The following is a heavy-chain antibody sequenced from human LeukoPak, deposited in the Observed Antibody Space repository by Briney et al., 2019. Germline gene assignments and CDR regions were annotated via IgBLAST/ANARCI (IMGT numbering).Heavy chain of an antibody. CDR3: ASADYGSGSPHFDY. Sequence: SETLSLTCTVSGGSISSYYWSWIRQPPGKGLEWIGYIYYSGSTNYNPSLKSRVTISVDTSKNQFSLKLSSVTAADTAVYYCASADYGSGSPHFDYWGQGTLVTVSS. J-gene: IGHJ4*02. CDR2: IYYSGST. V-gene: IGHV4-59*01. CDR1: GGSISSYY. D-gene: IGHD3-10*01.